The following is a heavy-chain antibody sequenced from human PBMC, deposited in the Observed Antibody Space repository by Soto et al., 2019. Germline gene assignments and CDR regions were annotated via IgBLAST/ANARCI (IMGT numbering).Heavy chain of an antibody. V-gene: IGHV4-34*01. CDR3: AVIAAAWRRYYYYYGMDV. CDR1: GGSFSGYY. CDR2: INHSGST. Sequence: SETLSLTCAVYGGSFSGYYWSWIRQPPGKGLEWIGEINHSGSTNYNPSLKSRVTISVDTSKNQFSLKLSSVTAADTAVYYCAVIAAAWRRYYYYYGMDVWGQGTTVTVSS. D-gene: IGHD6-13*01. J-gene: IGHJ6*02.